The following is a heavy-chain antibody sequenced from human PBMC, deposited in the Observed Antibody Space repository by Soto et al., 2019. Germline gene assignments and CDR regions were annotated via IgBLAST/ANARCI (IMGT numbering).Heavy chain of an antibody. CDR1: GYTFTSYT. CDR2: INAGNGNT. J-gene: IGHJ6*02. CDR3: ARDIVLVPAAIPYYYYYYGMDV. V-gene: IGHV1-3*01. Sequence: ASVKVSCKASGYTFTSYTMHWVRQAPGQRLEWIGWINAGNGNTKYAQKLQGRVTMTTDKSTSTAYMELRSLRSDDTAVYYCARDIVLVPAAIPYYYYYYGMDVWGQGTTVTVS. D-gene: IGHD2-2*01.